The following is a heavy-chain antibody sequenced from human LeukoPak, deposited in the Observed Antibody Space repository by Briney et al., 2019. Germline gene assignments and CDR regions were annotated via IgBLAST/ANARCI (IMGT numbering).Heavy chain of an antibody. CDR2: IIPIFGTA. V-gene: IGHV1-69*05. CDR3: ARDGGIAAAGPWYWYFDL. Sequence: ASVKVSCKASGGTFSSYAISWVRQAPGQGLEWMGGIIPIFGTANYAQKFQGRVTITTDESTSTAYMELSSLRSEDTAVYYCARDGGIAAAGPWYWYFDLWGRGTLVTVSS. D-gene: IGHD6-13*01. CDR1: GGTFSSYA. J-gene: IGHJ2*01.